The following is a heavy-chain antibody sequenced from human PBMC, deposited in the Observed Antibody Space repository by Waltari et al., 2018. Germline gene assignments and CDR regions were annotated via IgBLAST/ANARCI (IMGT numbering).Heavy chain of an antibody. Sequence: QVQLVQSGAEVKKPGSSVKVSCKASGGTFSSYAISWVRQAPGQGLEWMGGIIPIFGTANYAQKFQGRVTITADKSTSTAYMELSSLRSEDTAVYYCARGYYGSGSYYYYYYMDVWGKGTTVTVSS. CDR3: ARGYYGSGSYYYYYYMDV. CDR2: IIPIFGTA. V-gene: IGHV1-69*14. J-gene: IGHJ6*03. CDR1: GGTFSSYA. D-gene: IGHD3-10*01.